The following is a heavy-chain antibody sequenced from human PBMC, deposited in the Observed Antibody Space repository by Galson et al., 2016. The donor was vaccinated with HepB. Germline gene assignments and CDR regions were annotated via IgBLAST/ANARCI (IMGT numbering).Heavy chain of an antibody. J-gene: IGHJ4*02. Sequence: SLRLSCAASGFTFSTYGMHWVRQAPGKGLEWVSVITSGGSTYYAASVKGRFTISRDNSKNTLYVQMNNLGAEDTAVYYCAKEDNIAGATTINNWGQGTLVTVSS. V-gene: IGHV3-23*01. CDR1: GFTFSTYG. CDR3: AKEDNIAGATTINN. CDR2: ITSGGST. D-gene: IGHD1-26*01.